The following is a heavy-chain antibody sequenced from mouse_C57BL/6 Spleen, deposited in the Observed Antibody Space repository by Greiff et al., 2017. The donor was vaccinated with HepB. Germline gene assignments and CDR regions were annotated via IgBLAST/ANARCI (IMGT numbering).Heavy chain of an antibody. CDR2: IDPETGGT. V-gene: IGHV1-15*01. D-gene: IGHD3-1*01. CDR3: TRRPRLGGFAY. Sequence: QVQLKESGAELVRPGASVTLSCKASGYTFTDYEMHWVKQTPVHGLEWIGAIDPETGGTAYNQKFKGKAILTADKSSSTAYMELRSLTSEDSAVYYCTRRPRLGGFAYWGQGTLVTVSA. CDR1: GYTFTDYE. J-gene: IGHJ3*01.